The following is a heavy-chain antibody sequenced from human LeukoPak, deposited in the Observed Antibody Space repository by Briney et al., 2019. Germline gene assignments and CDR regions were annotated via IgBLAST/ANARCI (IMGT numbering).Heavy chain of an antibody. D-gene: IGHD5-12*01. J-gene: IGHJ6*02. CDR2: ISAYNGNT. Sequence: ASVKVSCKASGYTFTNFGISWVRQAPGQGLEWMAWISAYNGNTNYAQQLQGRVTMTADTSTSTAYMELRSLRSDDTAVYYCARDGYSGYEAYYYYGMDVWGQGTTVTVSS. CDR1: GYTFTNFG. CDR3: ARDGYSGYEAYYYYGMDV. V-gene: IGHV1-18*01.